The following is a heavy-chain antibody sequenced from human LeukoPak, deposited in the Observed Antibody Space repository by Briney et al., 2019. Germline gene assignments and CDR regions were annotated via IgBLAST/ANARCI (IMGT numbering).Heavy chain of an antibody. CDR1: GGSISSYY. V-gene: IGHV4-59*01. J-gene: IGHJ2*01. CDR2: IYYSGST. D-gene: IGHD1-14*01. Sequence: PSETLSLTCTVSGGSISSYYWSWIRQPPGKGLEWIGYIYYSGSTNYNPSLKSRVTISVDTSKNQFSLKLSSVTAADTAVYYCARAGFTGRYFDLWGRGTLVTVSS. CDR3: ARAGFTGRYFDL.